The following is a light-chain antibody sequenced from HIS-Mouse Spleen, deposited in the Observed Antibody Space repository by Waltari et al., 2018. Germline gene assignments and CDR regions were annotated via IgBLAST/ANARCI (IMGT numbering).Light chain of an antibody. CDR3: CSYAGSPYV. CDR2: EGS. J-gene: IGLJ1*01. Sequence: QSALTQPASVSGSPGQSITISCTGTSRYVGSYHLVSWYQQHPGKAPKLMIYEGSKRPSGVSNRFSGSKSGNTASLTISGLQAEDEADYYCCSYAGSPYVFGTGTKVTVL. V-gene: IGLV2-23*01. CDR1: SRYVGSYHL.